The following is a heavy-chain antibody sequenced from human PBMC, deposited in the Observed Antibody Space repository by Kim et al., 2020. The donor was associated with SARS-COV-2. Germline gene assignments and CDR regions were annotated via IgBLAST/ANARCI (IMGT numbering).Heavy chain of an antibody. CDR3: AKEVYYDSSADIDY. CDR2: ISYDGGNK. Sequence: GGSLRLSCAASGFTFSSYGMHWVRQAPGKGLEWVAVISYDGGNKYYADPIKGRFIISRDNSKNTLYLQVNSLRADDTAVYYCAKEVYYDSSADIDYWGQG. CDR1: GFTFSSYG. J-gene: IGHJ4*02. V-gene: IGHV3-30*18. D-gene: IGHD3-22*01.